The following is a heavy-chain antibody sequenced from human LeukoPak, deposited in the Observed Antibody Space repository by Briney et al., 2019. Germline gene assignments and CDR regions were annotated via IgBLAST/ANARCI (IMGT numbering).Heavy chain of an antibody. D-gene: IGHD3-10*02. V-gene: IGHV3-48*03. J-gene: IGHJ6*04. Sequence: GGSLRLSCAASGFTSSSYEMNWVRQAPGKGLEWVSYISSSGSTIYYADSVKGRFTISRDNAKNSLYLQMNSLRAEDTAVYYCAELGITIIGGVWSKGTTVTISS. CDR1: GFTSSSYE. CDR3: AELGITIIGGV. CDR2: ISSSGSTI.